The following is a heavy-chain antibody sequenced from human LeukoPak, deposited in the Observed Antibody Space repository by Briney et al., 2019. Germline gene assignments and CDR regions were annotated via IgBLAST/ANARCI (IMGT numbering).Heavy chain of an antibody. J-gene: IGHJ4*02. CDR1: GFTFSSYA. V-gene: IGHV3-23*01. Sequence: GASLRLSCAASGFTFSSYAMGWVRQAPGKGLEWVSAISGSGGSTYYADSVKGRFTISRDNSKNTLYLQMNSLRAEDTAVYYCAKAYSGWEYYFDYWGQGTLVTVSS. CDR3: AKAYSGWEYYFDY. CDR2: ISGSGGST. D-gene: IGHD6-19*01.